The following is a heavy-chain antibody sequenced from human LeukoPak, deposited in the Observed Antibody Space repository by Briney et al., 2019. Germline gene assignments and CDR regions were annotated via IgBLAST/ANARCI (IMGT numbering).Heavy chain of an antibody. J-gene: IGHJ4*02. CDR3: ATRYCSSTSCSFGDY. CDR1: GFTFSSYA. CDR2: ISYDGSNK. D-gene: IGHD2-2*01. V-gene: IGHV3-30*04. Sequence: PGGSLRLSCAASGFTFSSYAMHWVRQAPGKGLEWVAVISYDGSNKYYADSVKGRFTISRDNSKNTLYLQMNSLRAEDTAVYYCATRYCSSTSCSFGDYWGQGTLVTVSS.